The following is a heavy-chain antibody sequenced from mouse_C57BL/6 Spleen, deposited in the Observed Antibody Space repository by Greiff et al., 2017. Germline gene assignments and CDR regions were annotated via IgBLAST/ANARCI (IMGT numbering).Heavy chain of an antibody. D-gene: IGHD2-3*01. CDR1: GFTFSDYY. V-gene: IGHV5-12*01. CDR2: ISNGGGST. J-gene: IGHJ3*01. Sequence: EVMLVESGGGLVQPGGSLKLSCAASGFTFSDYYMYWVRQTPEKRLEWVAYISNGGGSTYYPDPVKGRFTISRDNAKNTLYLQMSRLKSEDTAMYYCASFYDGYSAWFAYWGQGTLVTVSA. CDR3: ASFYDGYSAWFAY.